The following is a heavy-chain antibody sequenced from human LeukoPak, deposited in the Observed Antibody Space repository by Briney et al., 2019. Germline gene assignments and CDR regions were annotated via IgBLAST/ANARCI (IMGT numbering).Heavy chain of an antibody. V-gene: IGHV1-69*05. CDR3: ARAYYYDSSGPGGYDAFDI. D-gene: IGHD3-22*01. Sequence: SVKVSCKASGGTFSSYAISWVRQAPGQGLKWMGGIIPTFGTANYAQKFQGRVTITTDESTSTAYMELSSLRSEDTAVYYCARAYYYDSSGPGGYDAFDIWGQGTMVTVSS. CDR1: GGTFSSYA. J-gene: IGHJ3*02. CDR2: IIPTFGTA.